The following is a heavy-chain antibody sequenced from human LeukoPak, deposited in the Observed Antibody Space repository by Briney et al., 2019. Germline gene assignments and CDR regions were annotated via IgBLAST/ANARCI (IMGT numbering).Heavy chain of an antibody. D-gene: IGHD1-26*01. J-gene: IGHJ4*02. CDR2: IIPILGIA. CDR1: GYTFTSYY. Sequence: SVKVSCKASGYTFTSYYMHWVRQAPGQGLEWMGRIIPILGIANYAQKFQGRVTITADKSTSTAYMELSSLRSEDTAVYYCARAVGATPIDYWGQGTLVTVSS. V-gene: IGHV1-69*04. CDR3: ARAVGATPIDY.